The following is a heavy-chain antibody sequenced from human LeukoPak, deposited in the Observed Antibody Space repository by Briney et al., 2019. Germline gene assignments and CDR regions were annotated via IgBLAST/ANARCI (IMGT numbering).Heavy chain of an antibody. J-gene: IGHJ6*04. Sequence: GGPLRLSCAASGFTFSCYEMHGLRQAPGKGLEWVSYISSSGSTIYYANSVKGRFTISRDDAKNSLYLQMNSLRAEDTAVYYCAELGISMIGGVWGKGTTVTISS. D-gene: IGHD3-10*02. V-gene: IGHV3-48*03. CDR2: ISSSGSTI. CDR3: AELGISMIGGV. CDR1: GFTFSCYE.